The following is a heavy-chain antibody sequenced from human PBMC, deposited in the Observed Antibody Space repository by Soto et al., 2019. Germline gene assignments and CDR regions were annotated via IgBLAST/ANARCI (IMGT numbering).Heavy chain of an antibody. Sequence: TSETLSLTCAVYGGSFSGYYWSWISQPPGKGLEWIGEINHSGSTNYNPSLKSRVTISVDTSKNQFSLKLSSVTAADTAVYYCARGLHLGELSSPQSYYFDYWGQGTLVTVSS. V-gene: IGHV4-34*01. J-gene: IGHJ4*02. CDR3: ARGLHLGELSSPQSYYFDY. D-gene: IGHD3-16*02. CDR2: INHSGST. CDR1: GGSFSGYY.